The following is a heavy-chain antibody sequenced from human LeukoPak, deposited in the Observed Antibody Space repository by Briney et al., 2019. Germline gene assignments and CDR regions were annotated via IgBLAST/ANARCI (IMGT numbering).Heavy chain of an antibody. CDR1: GFTFSDYG. CDR2: ISYDGTKK. V-gene: IGHV3-30*03. J-gene: IGHJ4*02. CDR3: STHRSYSRPPVLDY. D-gene: IGHD6-13*01. Sequence: GGSLRLSCAASGFTFSDYGMHWVRQAPGKGLEWVAVISYDGTKKYYIDSVKGRFTISRDNSENTLYMQMNSLRAEDTAVYYCSTHRSYSRPPVLDYWGQGTLVTVSS.